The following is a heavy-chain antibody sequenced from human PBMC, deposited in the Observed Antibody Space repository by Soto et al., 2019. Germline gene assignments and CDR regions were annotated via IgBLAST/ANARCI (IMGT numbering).Heavy chain of an antibody. CDR3: ARGGYDWFYFDY. V-gene: IGHV3-53*01. Sequence: GGSLRLSCAASGFTVSSNYMSWVRQAPGKGLELVSVIYSGGSTYYADSVKGRFTISRDNSKNTLYLQMNSLRAEDTAVYYCARGGYDWFYFDYWGQRTLVTVSS. J-gene: IGHJ4*02. CDR1: GFTVSSNY. D-gene: IGHD5-12*01. CDR2: IYSGGST.